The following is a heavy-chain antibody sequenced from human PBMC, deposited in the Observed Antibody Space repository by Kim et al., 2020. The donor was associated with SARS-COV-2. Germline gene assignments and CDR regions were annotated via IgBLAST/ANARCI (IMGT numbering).Heavy chain of an antibody. V-gene: IGHV4-59*08. Sequence: SETLSLTCTVSGASISSYYWSWIRQPPGKGLEWIAYIDYSGSATYNPSLKSRVTMSVETSKNQFSLNLRSATATDTAVYYCARRFYGRIDYWGQGALVTVSS. CDR1: GASISSYY. J-gene: IGHJ4*02. CDR2: IDYSGSA. CDR3: ARRFYGRIDY. D-gene: IGHD3-16*01.